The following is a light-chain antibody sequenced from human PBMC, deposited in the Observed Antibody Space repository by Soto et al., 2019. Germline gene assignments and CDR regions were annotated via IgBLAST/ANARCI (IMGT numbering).Light chain of an antibody. CDR1: QSISNW. CDR3: QQYESYPLT. V-gene: IGKV1-5*01. CDR2: YAS. Sequence: DTQMTQSPSTLSASVGDGVTITCRASQSISNWLAWYQHKPGKAPKVLIYYASSLQSEVPSRFSGSGSGTDFTLTISSLQPDDFATYYCQQYESYPLTFGGGTKVDIK. J-gene: IGKJ4*01.